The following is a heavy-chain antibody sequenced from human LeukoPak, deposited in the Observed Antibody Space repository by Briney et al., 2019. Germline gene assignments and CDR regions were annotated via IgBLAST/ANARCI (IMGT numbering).Heavy chain of an antibody. Sequence: GGSLRLSCAASGFTFRSYTLSWVRQAPGRGLEWISPISGGGGNTSYADSVKGRFTISRDNSKSTLYLQMNGLRVEDSALYYCAKRRFLESAPYCFDYWGQRSLVTVSS. V-gene: IGHV3-23*01. CDR2: ISGGGGNT. D-gene: IGHD3-3*01. J-gene: IGHJ4*02. CDR1: GFTFRSYT. CDR3: AKRRFLESAPYCFDY.